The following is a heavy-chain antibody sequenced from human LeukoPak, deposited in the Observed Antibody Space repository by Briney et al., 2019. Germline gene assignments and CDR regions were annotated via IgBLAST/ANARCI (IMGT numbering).Heavy chain of an antibody. V-gene: IGHV4-34*01. Sequence: PSETLSLICAVYGGSFSGYYWSWIRQPPGKGLEWIGEINHSGSTYYNPSLKSRVTISEDTSKNQFSLKLNSVTAADTAVYYCARVTLAFDIWGQGTMVSVSS. CDR1: GGSFSGYY. CDR2: INHSGST. CDR3: ARVTLAFDI. J-gene: IGHJ3*02.